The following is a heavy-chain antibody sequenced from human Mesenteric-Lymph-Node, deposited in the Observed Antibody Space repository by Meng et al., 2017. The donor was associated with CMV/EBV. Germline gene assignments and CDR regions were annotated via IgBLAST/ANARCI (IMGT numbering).Heavy chain of an antibody. V-gene: IGHV3-20*04. J-gene: IGHJ4*02. Sequence: GESLKISCAASGFTFDDYGMSWVRQVPGKGLEWVSGINWNGGSAAYADSVKGRFTISRDNAKNSLFLQMNSLRAEDTAFYYCAKDQSGYYGGLDYWGQGTLVTVSS. CDR3: AKDQSGYYGGLDY. CDR1: GFTFDDYG. CDR2: INWNGGSA. D-gene: IGHD5-12*01.